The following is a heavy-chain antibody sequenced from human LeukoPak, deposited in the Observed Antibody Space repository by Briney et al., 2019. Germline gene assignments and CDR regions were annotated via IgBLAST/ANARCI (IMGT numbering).Heavy chain of an antibody. J-gene: IGHJ4*02. D-gene: IGHD5-18*01. Sequence: GGSLRLSCAASGFTFSSYGMHWVRQAPGKGLEWVAFIRYDGSNKYYADSVKGRFTISRDNSKNTLYLQMNSLRAEDTAVYYCAKGGYELEYYFDYWGQGTLVTVSS. CDR3: AKGGYELEYYFDY. V-gene: IGHV3-30*02. CDR2: IRYDGSNK. CDR1: GFTFSSYG.